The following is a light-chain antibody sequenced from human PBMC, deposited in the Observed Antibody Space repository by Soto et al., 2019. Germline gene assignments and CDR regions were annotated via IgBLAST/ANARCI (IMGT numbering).Light chain of an antibody. CDR3: TSYVGNDIWV. CDR1: SSDVGAYKY. CDR2: EVT. J-gene: IGLJ3*02. V-gene: IGLV2-8*01. Sequence: QSALTQPPSASGSPGQSVTISCTGTSSDVGAYKYVSWYQQYPGKAPKLMIYEVTKRPSGVPDRFSGSKSGNTASVTVSGLQAEDEADYYCTSYVGNDIWVFGGGTQLTVL.